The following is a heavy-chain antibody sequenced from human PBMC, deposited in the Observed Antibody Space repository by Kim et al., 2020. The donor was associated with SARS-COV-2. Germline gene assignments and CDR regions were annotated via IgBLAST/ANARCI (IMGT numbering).Heavy chain of an antibody. CDR3: ARATNYRGAAVYYFDY. J-gene: IGHJ4*02. Sequence: GGSLRLSCAASGFTFSSYDMHWVRQATGKGLEWVSAIGTAGDPYYPGSVKGRFTISRENAKNSLYLQMNSLRAGDTAVYYCARATNYRGAAVYYFDYWGQGTLVTVSS. V-gene: IGHV3-13*05. CDR2: IGTAGDP. CDR1: GFTFSSYD. D-gene: IGHD6-13*01.